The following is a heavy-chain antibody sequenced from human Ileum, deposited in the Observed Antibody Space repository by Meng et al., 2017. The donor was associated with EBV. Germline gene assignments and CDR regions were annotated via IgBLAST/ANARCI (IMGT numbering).Heavy chain of an antibody. Sequence: LQQSGPGLVKPSEALSLTRSVSNGSVSSYGYYWTWIRQPPGKGLEWIGYMSYTGSTNYKSTLKSRVTISVDKSKNQFSLKLSSVTAADTAVYYCARERGGGDRGIQWGQGTLVTVSS. V-gene: IGHV4-61*08. CDR2: MSYTGST. CDR3: ARERGGGDRGIQ. CDR1: NGSVSSYGYY. J-gene: IGHJ4*02. D-gene: IGHD2-21*02.